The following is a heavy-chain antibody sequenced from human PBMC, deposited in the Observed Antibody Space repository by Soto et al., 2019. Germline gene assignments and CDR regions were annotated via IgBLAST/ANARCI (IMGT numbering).Heavy chain of an antibody. D-gene: IGHD3-10*01. J-gene: IGHJ3*02. CDR1: GFTFSSYS. V-gene: IGHV3-48*02. CDR3: PSTTSGRGAYLGGAFDI. Sequence: GGSLRLSCAASGFTFSSYSMNWVRQAPGKGLEWVSYISSSSSTIYYADSVKGRFTISRDNAKNSLYLQMNSLRDEDTAVYYCPSTTSGRGAYLGGAFDIWRQGIMVTVS. CDR2: ISSSSSTI.